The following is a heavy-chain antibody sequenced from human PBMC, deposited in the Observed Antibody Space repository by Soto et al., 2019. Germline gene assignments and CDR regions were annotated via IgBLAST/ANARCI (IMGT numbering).Heavy chain of an antibody. V-gene: IGHV4-4*07. CDR3: VRDGSKNLRDWFDP. Sequence: QVQLQESGPGLLKPSETLSLTCNVSGSPISGYYWSWIRQSAGKGLEWIGRVYATGTTNYNPSLKSRVTMSVDTSKRQFSLKLTSVTAADPAIYYCVRDGSKNLRDWFDPWGRGISVTVSS. CDR1: GSPISGYY. CDR2: VYATGTT. J-gene: IGHJ5*02. D-gene: IGHD2-2*03.